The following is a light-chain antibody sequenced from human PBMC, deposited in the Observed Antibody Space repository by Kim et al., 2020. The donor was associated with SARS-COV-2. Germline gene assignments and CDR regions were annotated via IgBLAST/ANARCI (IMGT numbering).Light chain of an antibody. Sequence: ASVGDRVTITCQVSQDVGNYLNWYQQEPGKAHKLLIYDASNLETGVTSRFSGSGSGTDFTFTISSLQPEDIATYYCQQYDNLPVTFGQGTRLEIK. CDR2: DAS. J-gene: IGKJ5*01. CDR3: QQYDNLPVT. V-gene: IGKV1-33*01. CDR1: QDVGNY.